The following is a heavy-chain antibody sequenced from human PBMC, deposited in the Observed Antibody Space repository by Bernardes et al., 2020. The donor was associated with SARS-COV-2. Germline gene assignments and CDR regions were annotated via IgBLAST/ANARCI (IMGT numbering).Heavy chain of an antibody. CDR3: AGGAVRGLDP. Sequence: GGSLRLSCSASGFTFSSFGMNWVRLAPGKGLEWISYISSSSTTIYYADSVKGRFTISRDNAKTSLYLQMNSLRAEDTAVYYCAGGAVRGLDPWGQGTLVTVSS. D-gene: IGHD4-17*01. CDR1: GFTFSSFG. J-gene: IGHJ5*02. V-gene: IGHV3-48*01. CDR2: ISSSSTTI.